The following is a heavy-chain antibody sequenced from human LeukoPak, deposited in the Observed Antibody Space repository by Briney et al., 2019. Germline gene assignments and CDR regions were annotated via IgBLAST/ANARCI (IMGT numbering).Heavy chain of an antibody. Sequence: SQTLSLTCTVSGGSISSYYWSWIRQPPGKGLEWIGYIYYSGSTNYNPSLKSRVTISVDTSKNQFSLKLSSVTAADTAVYYCARENRIAVAGISPYFDYWGQGTLVTVSS. D-gene: IGHD6-19*01. V-gene: IGHV4-59*01. CDR2: IYYSGST. CDR3: ARENRIAVAGISPYFDY. J-gene: IGHJ4*02. CDR1: GGSISSYY.